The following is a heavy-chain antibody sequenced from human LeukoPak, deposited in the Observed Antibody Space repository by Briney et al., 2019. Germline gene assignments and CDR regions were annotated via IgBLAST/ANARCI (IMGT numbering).Heavy chain of an antibody. J-gene: IGHJ5*02. CDR3: ARGPPDYYDSSGRTPWFDP. Sequence: SDTLSLTCAVSGYSISSSNWWGWIRPPPGKGLEWIGYIYYSGSTYYNPSLKSRVTISVDTSKNQFSLKLSSVTAADTAVYYCARGPPDYYDSSGRTPWFDPWGQGTLVTVSS. V-gene: IGHV4-28*03. CDR1: GYSISSSNW. D-gene: IGHD3-22*01. CDR2: IYYSGST.